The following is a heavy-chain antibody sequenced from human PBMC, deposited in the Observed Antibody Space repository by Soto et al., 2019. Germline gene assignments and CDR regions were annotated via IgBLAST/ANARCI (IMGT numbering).Heavy chain of an antibody. D-gene: IGHD2-8*01. CDR2: IFYSGKT. J-gene: IGHJ5*02. CDR3: ARQKNGEDWLDP. CDR1: GGSISSTSHW. V-gene: IGHV4-39*01. Sequence: SETLSLTCTVSGGSISSTSHWWGWIRQPPGKGLEWIGIIFYSGKTYYNPSLKSRITISVDRSRNQFSLNLNSVTAADTALYYCARQKNGEDWLDPWGQGILVTVSS.